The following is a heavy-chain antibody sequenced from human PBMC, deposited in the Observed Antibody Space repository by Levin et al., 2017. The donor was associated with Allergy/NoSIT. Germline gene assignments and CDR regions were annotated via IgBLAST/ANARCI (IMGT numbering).Heavy chain of an antibody. Sequence: ASVKVSCKASGYTFTGYDMHWVRQAPGQGLEWMGWINPNSGGTNYAQKFQGRVTMTRDTSISTAYMELSRLRSDDTAVYYCARDSYHCSGGSCYLNYYYMDGWGKGTTVTVSS. D-gene: IGHD2-15*01. V-gene: IGHV1-2*02. CDR2: INPNSGGT. CDR3: ARDSYHCSGGSCYLNYYYMDG. J-gene: IGHJ6*03. CDR1: GYTFTGYD.